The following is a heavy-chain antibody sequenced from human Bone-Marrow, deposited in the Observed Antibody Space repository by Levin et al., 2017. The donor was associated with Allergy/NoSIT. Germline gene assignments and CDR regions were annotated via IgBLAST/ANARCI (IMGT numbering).Heavy chain of an antibody. CDR1: GGTFSSYA. D-gene: IGHD5-12*01. CDR3: ARAGGYDYYFDY. V-gene: IGHV1-69*13. Sequence: PRASVKVSCKASGGTFSSYAISWVRQAPGQGLEWMGGIIPIFGTANYAQKFQGRVTITADESTSTAYMELSSLRSEDTAVYYCARAGGYDYYFDYWGQGTLVTVSS. CDR2: IIPIFGTA. J-gene: IGHJ4*02.